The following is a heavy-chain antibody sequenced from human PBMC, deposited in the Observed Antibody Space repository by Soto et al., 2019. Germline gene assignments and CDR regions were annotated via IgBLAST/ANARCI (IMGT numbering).Heavy chain of an antibody. CDR3: ARDGRSELPTWYFDL. V-gene: IGHV1-46*01. D-gene: IGHD1-7*01. CDR2: INPSGGST. J-gene: IGHJ2*01. Sequence: QVQLVQSGAEVKKPGASVKVSCKASGYTFTNYYMHWVRQAPGQGLEWMGIINPSGGSTSYAQKFQGRVTMTRDTSTSTVYMELSSLRSEDTAVYYCARDGRSELPTWYFDLWGRGTLVTVSS. CDR1: GYTFTNYY.